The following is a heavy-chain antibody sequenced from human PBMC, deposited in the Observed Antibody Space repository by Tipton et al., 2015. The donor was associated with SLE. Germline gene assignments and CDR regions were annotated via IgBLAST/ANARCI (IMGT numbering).Heavy chain of an antibody. V-gene: IGHV4-59*01. Sequence: TLSLTCTVPGGSISSYFWSWIRQPPGLGLEWIGHISYSGSTNYNPSLKSRVTISVDTSKNQFSLKLSSVTAADTAVYYCAGEPDCWGQGTLVTVSS. CDR1: GGSISSYF. CDR2: ISYSGST. CDR3: AGEPDC. J-gene: IGHJ4*02.